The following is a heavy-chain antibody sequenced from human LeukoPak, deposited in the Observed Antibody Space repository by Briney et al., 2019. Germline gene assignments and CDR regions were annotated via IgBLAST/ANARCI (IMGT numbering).Heavy chain of an antibody. J-gene: IGHJ5*02. CDR3: AGTHYYDSSGDNWFDP. CDR1: GYTFTSYD. D-gene: IGHD3-22*01. CDR2: MNPNSGHT. V-gene: IGHV1-8*01. Sequence: ASVKVSCKASGYTFTSYDINWVRQATGQGLEWMGWMNPNSGHTGYAQKFQGRVTMTRNTSITTAYMELSSLRSEDTAVYYCAGTHYYDSSGDNWFDPWAQGTLVTVSS.